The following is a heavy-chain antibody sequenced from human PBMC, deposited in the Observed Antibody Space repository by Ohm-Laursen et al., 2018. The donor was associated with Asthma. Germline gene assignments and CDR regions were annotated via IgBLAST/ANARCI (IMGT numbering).Heavy chain of an antibody. CDR1: GFTFSNYA. CDR2: ISSDGSQT. D-gene: IGHD6-19*01. V-gene: IGHV3-30*03. CDR3: ARGWGIAVAGYHFDY. Sequence: SLRLSCAASGFTFSNYAIHWVRQAPGKGLEWVAVISSDGSQTYYADSVKGRLTISRDNAKNSLYLQMNSLRAEDTAVYYCARGWGIAVAGYHFDYWGQGTLVTVSS. J-gene: IGHJ4*02.